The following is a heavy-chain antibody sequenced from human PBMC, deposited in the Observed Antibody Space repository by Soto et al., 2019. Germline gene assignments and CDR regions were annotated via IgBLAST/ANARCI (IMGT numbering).Heavy chain of an antibody. J-gene: IGHJ4*02. CDR2: ISSTTNYI. Sequence: LRLSCAASGFTFTRYSMNWVRQAPGKGLEWVSSISSTTNYIYYGDSMKGRFTISRDNAKRSLYLEMNSLRAEDTAVYYCARESEDLTSNFDYWGQGALVTVSS. V-gene: IGHV3-21*01. CDR1: GFTFTRYS. CDR3: ARESEDLTSNFDY.